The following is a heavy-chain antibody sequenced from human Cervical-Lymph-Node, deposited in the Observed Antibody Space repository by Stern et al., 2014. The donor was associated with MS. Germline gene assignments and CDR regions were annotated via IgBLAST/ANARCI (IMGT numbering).Heavy chain of an antibody. J-gene: IGHJ6*02. CDR1: GVTFSSYA. D-gene: IGHD1-26*01. V-gene: IGHV1-69*12. CDR2: VIPICGTA. Sequence: QVQLVQSGAEVKKPGSSVKVSCKASGVTFSSYAISWVRQSPGQRLEWMGGVIPICGTANYEQKFQGRVTMTAEESTSTAYMELSSLRSEDTAVYYCARGELKEGLVRGMDVWGQGTTVTVSS. CDR3: ARGELKEGLVRGMDV.